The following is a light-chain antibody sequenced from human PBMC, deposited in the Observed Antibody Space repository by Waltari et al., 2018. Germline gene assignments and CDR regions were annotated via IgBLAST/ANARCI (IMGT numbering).Light chain of an antibody. V-gene: IGKV3-20*01. Sequence: EIVLTQSPSTLSLSPGERATLSCRASQSVGRFLAWYQQKPGQAPRLLIYHASSMATGIPDRFSGSGSGTDFSLTISGLEPEDFAVYYCQKYVNLPATFGQGTKVEIK. CDR3: QKYVNLPAT. CDR1: QSVGRF. J-gene: IGKJ1*01. CDR2: HAS.